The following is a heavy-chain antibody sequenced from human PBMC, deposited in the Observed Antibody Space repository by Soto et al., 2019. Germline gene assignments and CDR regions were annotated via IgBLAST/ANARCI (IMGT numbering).Heavy chain of an antibody. CDR1: GFTFSSYG. CDR3: ARARSMVRFLEWYLDY. CDR2: IWYDGSNK. V-gene: IGHV3-33*01. Sequence: QVQLVESGGGVVQPGRSPRLSCAASGFTFSSYGMHWVRQAPGKGLEWVAVIWYDGSNKYYADSVKGRFTISRDNSKNTLYLQMNSLRAEDTAVYYCARARSMVRFLEWYLDYWGQGTLVTVSS. D-gene: IGHD3-3*01. J-gene: IGHJ4*02.